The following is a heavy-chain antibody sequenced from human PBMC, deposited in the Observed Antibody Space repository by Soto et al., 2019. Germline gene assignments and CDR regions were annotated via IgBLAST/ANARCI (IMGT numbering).Heavy chain of an antibody. J-gene: IGHJ3*02. V-gene: IGHV4-59*01. CDR2: IYYSGST. D-gene: IGHD3-16*01. Sequence: SETLSLTCTVSGGSISSYYWSWIRQPPGKGLEWIGYIYYSGSTNYNPSLKSRVTISVDTSKNQFSLKLSSVTAADTAVYYCARLGDGDAFDIWGQGTMVTVSS. CDR1: GGSISSYY. CDR3: ARLGDGDAFDI.